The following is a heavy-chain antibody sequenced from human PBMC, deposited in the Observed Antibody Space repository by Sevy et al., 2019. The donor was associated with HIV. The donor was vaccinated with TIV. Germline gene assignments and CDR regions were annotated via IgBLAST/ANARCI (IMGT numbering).Heavy chain of an antibody. CDR1: GFTFSSYE. J-gene: IGHJ5*02. CDR2: ISSSGTTI. CDR3: ARVDANYDKGFDP. D-gene: IGHD3-22*01. V-gene: IGHV3-48*03. Sequence: GESLKISCEASGFTFSSYEMNWVRQAPGKGLEWVSYISSSGTTIKYADSVKGRFTISRDNAKNSLYMQMNSLRAEDTAVYYCARVDANYDKGFDPWGQEPWSPSPQ.